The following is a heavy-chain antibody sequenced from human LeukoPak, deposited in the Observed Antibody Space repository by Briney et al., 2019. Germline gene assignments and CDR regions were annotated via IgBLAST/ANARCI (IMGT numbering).Heavy chain of an antibody. D-gene: IGHD4-17*01. CDR1: GFTFSSYW. CDR3: ARDRHGDTGDWSFDL. V-gene: IGHV3-7*01. J-gene: IGHJ2*01. CDR2: INQDGSEK. Sequence: HPGGSLRLSCAASGFTFSSYWISWVRQAPGKGLEWVANINQDGSEKYYVDSVKGRFTISRDNGRSSLFLQMNSLRVEDTAVYYCARDRHGDTGDWSFDLWGRGTLVTVSS.